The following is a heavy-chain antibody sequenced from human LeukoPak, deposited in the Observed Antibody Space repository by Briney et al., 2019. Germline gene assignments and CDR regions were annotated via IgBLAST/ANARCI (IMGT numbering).Heavy chain of an antibody. CDR1: GFTFTNYW. D-gene: IGHD6-19*01. J-gene: IGHJ4*02. Sequence: GGSLRLSCVASGFTFTNYWMSWVRQAPGKGLEWVANIKQDGSDKYYVDSVKGRFTISRDNAKNSLYLQMNSLRAEDTAVYYCARVSGQWPATTFDYWGQGTLVTVSS. CDR3: ARVSGQWPATTFDY. CDR2: IKQDGSDK. V-gene: IGHV3-7*01.